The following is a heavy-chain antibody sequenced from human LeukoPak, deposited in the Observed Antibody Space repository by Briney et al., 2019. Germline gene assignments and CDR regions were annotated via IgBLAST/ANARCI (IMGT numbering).Heavy chain of an antibody. D-gene: IGHD1-20*01. CDR1: GYSSTNYW. J-gene: IGHJ5*02. V-gene: IGHV5-51*01. Sequence: GESLQISCKGSGYSSTNYWIGWVRQMPRKSLEWMGRIYPGDSDTRYSPSFQGQVTISADKSISTTYLKWSSVRAADTAIYYCARSGGLYNSFDPWGQGTMVTVS. CDR3: ARSGGLYNSFDP. CDR2: IYPGDSDT.